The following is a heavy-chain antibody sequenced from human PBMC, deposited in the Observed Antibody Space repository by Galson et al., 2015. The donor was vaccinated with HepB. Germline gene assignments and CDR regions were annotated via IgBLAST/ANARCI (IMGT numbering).Heavy chain of an antibody. CDR1: GFTFDDYA. V-gene: IGHV3-9*01. CDR2: ISWNSDHI. Sequence: SLRLSCAASGFTFDDYAMHWVRQAPGKGLEWVSGISWNSDHIGYADSVKGRFTLSRDNAKKSLYLQMNSLRAEDTALYYCAKGAGMVFYYYHMDVWGKGTTVTVSS. J-gene: IGHJ6*03. CDR3: AKGAGMVFYYYHMDV. D-gene: IGHD3-3*01.